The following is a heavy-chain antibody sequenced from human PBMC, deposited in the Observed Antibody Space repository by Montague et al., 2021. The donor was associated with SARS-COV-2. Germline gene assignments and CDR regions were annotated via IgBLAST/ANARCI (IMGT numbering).Heavy chain of an antibody. V-gene: IGHV6-1*01. CDR3: ARTTTRMLYPENAFDI. D-gene: IGHD2-15*01. CDR1: GDSVSSNTAT. Sequence: CAISGDSVSSNTATWNWIRQSPSRGLEWPGRTYYRSKWYHDYAISLKSRITINPDTSKNQFSLQLSSVAPEDTAVFYCARTTTRMLYPENAFDIWGQGTMVTVSS. CDR2: TYYRSKWYH. J-gene: IGHJ3*02.